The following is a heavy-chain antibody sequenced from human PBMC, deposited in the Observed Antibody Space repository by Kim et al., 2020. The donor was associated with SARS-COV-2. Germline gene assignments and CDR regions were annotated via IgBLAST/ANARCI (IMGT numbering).Heavy chain of an antibody. J-gene: IGHJ4*02. V-gene: IGHV4-34*01. Sequence: SETLSLTCAVYGGSFSGYYWSCIRQPPGKGLEWIGEINHSGSTNYNPSLKSRVTISVDTSKNQFSLKLSSLTAADTAVYYCARVGYDILTGYFDYWGQGTLVTVSS. D-gene: IGHD3-9*01. CDR2: INHSGST. CDR1: GGSFSGYY. CDR3: ARVGYDILTGYFDY.